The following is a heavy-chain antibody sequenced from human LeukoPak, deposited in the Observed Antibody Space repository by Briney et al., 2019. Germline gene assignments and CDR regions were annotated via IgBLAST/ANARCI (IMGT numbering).Heavy chain of an antibody. V-gene: IGHV4-34*01. CDR3: ARGAGYCSGGSCSYYFDY. CDR2: INHSGST. D-gene: IGHD2-15*01. J-gene: IGHJ4*02. CDR1: GGSFSGYY. Sequence: SSETLSLTCAAYGGSFSGYYWSWIRQPPGKGLEWIGEINHSGSTNYNPSLKSRVTISVDTSKNQFSLKLSSVTAADTAVYYCARGAGYCSGGSCSYYFDYWGQGTLVTVSS.